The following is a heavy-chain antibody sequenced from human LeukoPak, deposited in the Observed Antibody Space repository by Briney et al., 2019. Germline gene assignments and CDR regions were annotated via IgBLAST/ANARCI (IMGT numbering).Heavy chain of an antibody. CDR3: ARIQIVVPAASDY. V-gene: IGHV3-21*01. J-gene: IGHJ4*02. Sequence: GGSLRLSCAASGFTFSSYSMNWVRQAPGKGLEWVSSISSSSSYIYYADSVKGRFTISRDNAKNSLYLQMNSLRAEDTAVYYCARIQIVVPAASDYWGQGTLVTVSS. D-gene: IGHD2-2*01. CDR2: ISSSSSYI. CDR1: GFTFSSYS.